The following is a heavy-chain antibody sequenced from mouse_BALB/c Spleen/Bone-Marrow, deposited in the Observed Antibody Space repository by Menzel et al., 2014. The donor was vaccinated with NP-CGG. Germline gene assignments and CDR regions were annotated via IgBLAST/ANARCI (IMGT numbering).Heavy chain of an antibody. CDR3: ARPRLAY. Sequence: VQLQQSGGGLVKPGGSLKLSCAASGFTFSSYAMSWVRQTPEKRLEWVATISSGGSYTYYPDSVKGRFTISRDNAKNTMCLQRSSLRSEDTAMYYCARPRLAYWGQGTLVTVSA. CDR1: GFTFSSYA. CDR2: ISSGGSYT. J-gene: IGHJ3*01. V-gene: IGHV5-9-3*01.